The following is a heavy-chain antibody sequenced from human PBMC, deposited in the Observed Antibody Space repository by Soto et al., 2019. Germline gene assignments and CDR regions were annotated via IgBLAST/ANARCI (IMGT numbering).Heavy chain of an antibody. CDR2: TYYSGST. D-gene: IGHD6-13*01. V-gene: IGHV4-39*01. J-gene: IGHJ6*02. CDR3: ARQTGAAATDYYYGMDV. CDR1: GGSISSSSYY. Sequence: AETLSLTCTVSGGSISSSSYYWGWIRQPPGKGLEWIGSTYYSGSTYYNPSLKSRVTISVDTSKNQFSLKLSSVTAADTAVYYCARQTGAAATDYYYGMDVWGQGTTVTVSS.